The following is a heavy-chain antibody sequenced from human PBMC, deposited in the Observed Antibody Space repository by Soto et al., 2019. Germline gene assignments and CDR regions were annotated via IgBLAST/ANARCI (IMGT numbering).Heavy chain of an antibody. V-gene: IGHV1-69*08. CDR3: ARGEGGGGGWYAS. D-gene: IGHD2-21*01. Sequence: QVQLVQSGAVLKKPGSSVKVACKASGDTFRRYTISWVRQVPGQGLEWMGRIIPMSPAPNYAQKFRGRVTITADKSTTSVYMELSRLTSEDTALYYCARGEGGGGGWYASWGQGTLVTVSS. J-gene: IGHJ5*02. CDR1: GDTFRRYT. CDR2: IIPMSPAP.